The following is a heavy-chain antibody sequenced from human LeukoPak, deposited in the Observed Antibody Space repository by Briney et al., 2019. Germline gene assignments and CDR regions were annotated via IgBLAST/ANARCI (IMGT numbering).Heavy chain of an antibody. V-gene: IGHV3-7*04. CDR3: VRALWFGEFFDF. J-gene: IGHJ4*02. CDR2: IEQDGSEK. D-gene: IGHD3-10*01. CDR1: GFTFSSYW. Sequence: GGSLRLSCAASGFTFSSYWMGWVRQAPGKRPEWVANIEQDGSEKYYADSVKGRFTISRDNTKKSLYLQLTTLRAEDTAIYYCVRALWFGEFFDFWGQGALVTVSS.